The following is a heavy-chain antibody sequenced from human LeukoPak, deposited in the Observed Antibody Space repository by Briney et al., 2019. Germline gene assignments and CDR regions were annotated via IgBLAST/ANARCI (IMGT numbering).Heavy chain of an antibody. Sequence: SETLSLTCAVYGGSFSGYYWSWIRQPPGKGLERIGEINHSGSTNYNPSLKSRVTISIDTSKNQFSLKLSSVAAADTAVYYCARGRRVIGFDYWGQGTLVTVSS. CDR2: INHSGST. V-gene: IGHV4-34*01. J-gene: IGHJ4*02. D-gene: IGHD2-21*01. CDR1: GGSFSGYY. CDR3: ARGRRVIGFDY.